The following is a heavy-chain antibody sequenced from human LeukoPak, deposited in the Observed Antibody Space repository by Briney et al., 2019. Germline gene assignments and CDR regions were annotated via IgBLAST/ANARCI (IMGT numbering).Heavy chain of an antibody. J-gene: IGHJ4*02. V-gene: IGHV3-30*18. D-gene: IGHD3-10*01. Sequence: GRSLRLSCAVSGFTFSDYGMHWVRQAPGKGLEWVALISYDGGNKFYADSVRDRFTISRDNSKNTLFLQMNSLRIEDTAVYYCAKVFEVRGARRPKDYWGQGTLVIVSS. CDR2: ISYDGGNK. CDR1: GFTFSDYG. CDR3: AKVFEVRGARRPKDY.